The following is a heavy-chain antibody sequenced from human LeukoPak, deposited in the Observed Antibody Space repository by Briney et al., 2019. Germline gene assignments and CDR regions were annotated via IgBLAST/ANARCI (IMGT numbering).Heavy chain of an antibody. V-gene: IGHV4-39*07. CDR3: AASLWFGIYPDY. Sequence: SETLSLTCTVSGDSISRSNYYWTWFRQPPGKGLEWIGEFNHNWGAKYNPSLKSRVTISVDTSKNHLSLSLNSVTTADTAVYYCAASLWFGIYPDYWGQGSLVTVSS. D-gene: IGHD3-10*01. CDR1: GDSISRSNYY. J-gene: IGHJ4*02. CDR2: FNHNWGA.